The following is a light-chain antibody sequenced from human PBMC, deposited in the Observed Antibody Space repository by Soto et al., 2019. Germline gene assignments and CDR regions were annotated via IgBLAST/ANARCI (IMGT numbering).Light chain of an antibody. CDR3: QKFNTAPLT. CDR2: SAS. Sequence: DIQMTQSPSSLSASVGDRVTITCRASQDISVYLAWYQQKPGKVPKLLIYSASTLQSGVPSRFSGSGSGTDFTLTIRILQPEDVATYYCQKFNTAPLTFGQGTRLEI. J-gene: IGKJ5*01. V-gene: IGKV1-27*01. CDR1: QDISVY.